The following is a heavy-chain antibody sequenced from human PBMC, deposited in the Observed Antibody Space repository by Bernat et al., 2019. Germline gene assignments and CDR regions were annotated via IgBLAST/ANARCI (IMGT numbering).Heavy chain of an antibody. Sequence: QVHLVQSGAEVKKPGASVKVSCKASGYTFTVYYIHWVRQAPGQGLEWMGRINPNSGGTNYAQKFQGRVTMTRDTSISTAYMELSRLRSDDTAVYYCASILFWAGPEFFQHWGQGTLVTVSS. CDR2: INPNSGGT. CDR3: ASILFWAGPEFFQH. CDR1: GYTFTVYY. V-gene: IGHV1-2*06. D-gene: IGHD3-16*01. J-gene: IGHJ1*01.